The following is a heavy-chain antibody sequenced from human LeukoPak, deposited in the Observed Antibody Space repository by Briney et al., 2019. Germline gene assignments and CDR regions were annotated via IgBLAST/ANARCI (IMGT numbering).Heavy chain of an antibody. D-gene: IGHD3-10*01. CDR1: GFTFSSYG. J-gene: IGHJ3*02. CDR3: AKSPLAMVRGVIITDAFDI. V-gene: IGHV3-23*01. Sequence: GGTLRLSCAASGFTFSSYGMSWVRQAPGKGLEWVSAISGSGGSTYYADSVKGRFTISRDNSKNTLYLQMDRLRAEDTAVYYCAKSPLAMVRGVIITDAFDIWGQGTMVTVSS. CDR2: ISGSGGST.